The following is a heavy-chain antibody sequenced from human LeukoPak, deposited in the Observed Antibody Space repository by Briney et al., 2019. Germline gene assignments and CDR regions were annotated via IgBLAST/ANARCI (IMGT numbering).Heavy chain of an antibody. CDR3: ARDSSPEDYYYYYGMDV. CDR1: GYTFTSYG. Sequence: ASVKVSCKASGYTFTSYGNSWVRQAPGQGLEWMGWISAYNGNTNYAQKLQGRVTMTTDTSTSTAYVELRSLRSDDTAVYYCARDSSPEDYYYYYGMDVWGRGTTVTVSS. CDR2: ISAYNGNT. J-gene: IGHJ6*02. D-gene: IGHD6-13*01. V-gene: IGHV1-18*01.